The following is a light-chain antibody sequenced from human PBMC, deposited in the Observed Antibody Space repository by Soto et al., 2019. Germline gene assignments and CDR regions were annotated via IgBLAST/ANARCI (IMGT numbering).Light chain of an antibody. Sequence: DLQMTQSPSSLSASVGDRVTITCRASQSISSYLNWYQQKPGKAPKLLIYAASSLQSGVPSRFSGRGSGTDFTLTISSLQPEDFATYYCQQSSSTPPTFGQGTKLEIK. V-gene: IGKV1-39*01. CDR1: QSISSY. CDR2: AAS. J-gene: IGKJ2*01. CDR3: QQSSSTPPT.